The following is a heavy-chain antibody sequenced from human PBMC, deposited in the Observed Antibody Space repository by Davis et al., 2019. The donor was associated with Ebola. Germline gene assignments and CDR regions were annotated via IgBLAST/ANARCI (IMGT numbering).Heavy chain of an antibody. Sequence: GESLKISCAASGFTVSSNYMSWVRQAPGKGLEWVSVIYSGGSTYYADSVKGRFTISRHNSKNTLYLQMNSLRAEDTAVYYCAIAHSGSLKILQAAFDIWGQGTMVTVSS. D-gene: IGHD1-26*01. CDR3: AIAHSGSLKILQAAFDI. J-gene: IGHJ3*02. CDR1: GFTVSSNY. CDR2: IYSGGST. V-gene: IGHV3-66*01.